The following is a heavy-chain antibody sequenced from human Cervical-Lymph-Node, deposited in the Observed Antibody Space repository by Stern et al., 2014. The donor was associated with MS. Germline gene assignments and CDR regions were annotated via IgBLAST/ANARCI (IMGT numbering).Heavy chain of an antibody. CDR2: IDWDDDK. V-gene: IGHV2-70*01. Sequence: QVTLKESGPALVKPTQTLTLTCTFSGFSLSTSGMCVSWIRQPPGKALEWLALIDWDDDKYYSTSLKTRLTISKDTSKNQVVLTMTNMDPVDTATYYCARTPYYYDSSGYSYFDYWGQGTLVTVSS. CDR1: GFSLSTSGMC. D-gene: IGHD3-22*01. CDR3: ARTPYYYDSSGYSYFDY. J-gene: IGHJ4*02.